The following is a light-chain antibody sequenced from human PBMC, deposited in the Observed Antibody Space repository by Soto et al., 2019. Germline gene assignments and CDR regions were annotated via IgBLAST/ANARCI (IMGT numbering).Light chain of an antibody. CDR2: LSYDGSH. Sequence: QLVLTQSPSASASLGASVKPTCTLSSGHSTYPIAWHQQQPEKGPRFLMKLSYDGSHNRGDGIPDRFSGSSSGAERYLTISRLQSEDEADYYCQTWGTGLRVFGGGTKLTVL. CDR1: SGHSTYP. CDR3: QTWGTGLRV. J-gene: IGLJ3*02. V-gene: IGLV4-69*01.